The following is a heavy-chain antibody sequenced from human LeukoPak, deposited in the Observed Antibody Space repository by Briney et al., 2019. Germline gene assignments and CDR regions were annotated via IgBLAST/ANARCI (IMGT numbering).Heavy chain of an antibody. CDR2: IYTSGST. J-gene: IGHJ3*02. CDR3: ATFMVRGVDGSDAFDI. Sequence: PSQTLSLTCTVSGGSISSGSYYWSWIRQPAGKGLEWIGRIYTSGSTNYNPSLKSRVTISVDTSKNQFSLKLSSVTAADTAVYYCATFMVRGVDGSDAFDIWGQGTMVTVSS. V-gene: IGHV4-61*02. CDR1: GGSISSGSYY. D-gene: IGHD3-10*01.